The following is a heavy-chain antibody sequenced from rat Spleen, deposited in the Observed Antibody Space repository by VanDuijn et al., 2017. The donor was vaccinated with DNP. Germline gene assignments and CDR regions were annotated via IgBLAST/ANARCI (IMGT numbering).Heavy chain of an antibody. Sequence: EVQLVESGGDLVQPGRSLKLSCVASGFTFSYYWMAWIRQVPGKGLEWIASITGGSGITSYPDSVKGRFTISRDDAKNTLSLQMNSLKSEDTATYYCTRQYYYSGDDNWFAYWGQGTLVTVSS. CDR2: ITGGSGIT. CDR3: TRQYYYSGDDNWFAY. CDR1: GFTFSYYW. V-gene: IGHV5-31*01. J-gene: IGHJ3*01. D-gene: IGHD1-1*01.